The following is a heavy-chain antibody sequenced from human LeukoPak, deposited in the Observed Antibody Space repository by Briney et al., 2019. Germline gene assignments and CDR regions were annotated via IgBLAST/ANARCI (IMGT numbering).Heavy chain of an antibody. J-gene: IGHJ4*02. Sequence: LSETLSLTCTVSGGSISGYYWSWIRQPPGKGLEWIGYIYYSGSTNYNPSLKSRVTISVDTSKNQFSLKLSSVTAADTAVYYCATHSAAAAVYFDYWGQGALVTVSS. V-gene: IGHV4-59*08. CDR2: IYYSGST. CDR3: ATHSAAAAVYFDY. D-gene: IGHD6-13*01. CDR1: GGSISGYY.